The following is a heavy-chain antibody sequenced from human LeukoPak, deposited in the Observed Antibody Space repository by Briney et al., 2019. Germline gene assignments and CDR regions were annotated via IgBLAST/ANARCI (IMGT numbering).Heavy chain of an antibody. J-gene: IGHJ3*02. CDR1: GFTFSSYA. V-gene: IGHV3-21*01. D-gene: IGHD6-13*01. Sequence: KPGGSLRLSCAASGFTFSSYAMSWVRQAPGKGLEWVSSISSSSSFIYYADSVKGRFTISRDNAKNSLYLQMNSLRAEDTAVYYCARDVLIAADGVIRLDAFDIWGQGTVVTVSS. CDR3: ARDVLIAADGVIRLDAFDI. CDR2: ISSSSSFI.